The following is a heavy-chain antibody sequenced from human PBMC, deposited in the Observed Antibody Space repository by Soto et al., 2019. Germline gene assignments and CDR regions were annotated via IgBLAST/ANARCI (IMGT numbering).Heavy chain of an antibody. CDR2: ISGSGGST. Sequence: EVQLLESGGGLVQPGGSLRLSCAASGFTFSSYAMSWVRQAPGKGLELVSAISGSGGSTYYADSVKGRFTISRDNSKNPLYLQLNSLRAEDTAVYYCATGRGYSGYDIVFDYWGQGTLVTVSS. D-gene: IGHD5-12*01. J-gene: IGHJ4*02. V-gene: IGHV3-23*01. CDR3: ATGRGYSGYDIVFDY. CDR1: GFTFSSYA.